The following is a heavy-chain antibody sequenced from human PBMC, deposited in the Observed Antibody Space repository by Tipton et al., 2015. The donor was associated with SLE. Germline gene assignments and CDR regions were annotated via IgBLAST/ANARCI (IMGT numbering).Heavy chain of an antibody. CDR3: AKDKRGRGGGMDV. D-gene: IGHD3-16*01. Sequence: SLRLSCAASGFTVSSNYMSWVRQAPGKGLEWVSVIYSGGSTYYADSVKGRFTISRDNSKNTLYLQMNSLRAEDTAVYYCAKDKRGRGGGMDVWGQGTTVTVSS. V-gene: IGHV3-53*05. CDR1: GFTVSSNY. J-gene: IGHJ6*02. CDR2: IYSGGST.